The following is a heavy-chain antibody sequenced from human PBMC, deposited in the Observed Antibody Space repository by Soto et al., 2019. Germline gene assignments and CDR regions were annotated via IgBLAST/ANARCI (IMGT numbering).Heavy chain of an antibody. CDR2: ISSGSSTI. Sequence: EVQLVQSGGGLVQPGGSLRLSCAASGFTVSTYDINWVRQAPGKGLEWVSCISSGSSTIYYADSVKGRFTISRDNAKNSLYLQMSSRRDEDTAVYYCARVSSGWWWAFDIWGQGTVVTVSS. CDR1: GFTVSTYD. D-gene: IGHD6-19*01. CDR3: ARVSSGWWWAFDI. J-gene: IGHJ3*02. V-gene: IGHV3-48*02.